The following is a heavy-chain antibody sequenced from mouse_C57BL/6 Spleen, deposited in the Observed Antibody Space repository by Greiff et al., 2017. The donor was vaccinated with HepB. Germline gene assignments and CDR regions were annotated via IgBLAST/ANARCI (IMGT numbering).Heavy chain of an antibody. CDR1: GFTFNTYA. Sequence: DVQLVESGGGLVQPKGSLKLSCAASGFTFNTYAMHWVRQAPGKGLEWVARIRSKSSNYATYYADSVKDRFTISRDDSQSMRYLQMNNLKTEDTAMYYCVRDRDGSNYFDYWGQGTTLTVSS. V-gene: IGHV10-3*01. J-gene: IGHJ2*01. D-gene: IGHD1-1*01. CDR2: IRSKSSNYAT. CDR3: VRDRDGSNYFDY.